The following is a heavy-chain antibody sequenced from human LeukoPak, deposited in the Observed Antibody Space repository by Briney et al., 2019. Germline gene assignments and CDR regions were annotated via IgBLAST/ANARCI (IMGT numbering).Heavy chain of an antibody. CDR1: GGTMSSYY. CDR3: ARGARAGYNLEPFDY. D-gene: IGHD5-24*01. J-gene: IGHJ4*02. Sequence: SETLSLTCAVSGGTMSSYYWSWIRQPPGKGLEWIGYIYYSGSTKYNPSLKSRVTLSVDTSKNQFSLKLSSVTAADTAVYYCARGARAGYNLEPFDYWGQGTLVTVSS. V-gene: IGHV4-59*08. CDR2: IYYSGST.